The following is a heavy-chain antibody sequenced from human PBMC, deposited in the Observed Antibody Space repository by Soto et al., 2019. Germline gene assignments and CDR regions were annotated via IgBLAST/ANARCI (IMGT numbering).Heavy chain of an antibody. V-gene: IGHV3-11*01. CDR2: ISPGGDNI. D-gene: IGHD2-8*01. J-gene: IGHJ4*02. CDR1: GFSFSLRY. CDR3: VTETQWYFDD. Sequence: QVQLVESGGGLVNPGGSLRLSCAASGFSFSLRYMSWIRQAPGRGLEWVSYISPGGDNIHYADFVKGRFTISRDNPKDSLYLQMNSLRAEDTAVYYCVTETQWYFDDWGQGTLVTVSS.